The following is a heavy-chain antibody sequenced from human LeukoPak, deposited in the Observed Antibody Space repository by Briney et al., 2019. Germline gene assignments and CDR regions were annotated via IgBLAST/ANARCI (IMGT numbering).Heavy chain of an antibody. Sequence: ESLRLSCAASGFAFNSYTITWVRQAPGKGLESVSSITSRGSHIYIADSVKGRFTISRDNAKNSLFLQMSSLSVEDTAVYYCARVAQGATTENYFYYYMDVWGKGTTVTVSS. CDR1: GFAFNSYT. D-gene: IGHD4-11*01. J-gene: IGHJ6*03. CDR2: ITSRGSHI. CDR3: ARVAQGATTENYFYYYMDV. V-gene: IGHV3-21*01.